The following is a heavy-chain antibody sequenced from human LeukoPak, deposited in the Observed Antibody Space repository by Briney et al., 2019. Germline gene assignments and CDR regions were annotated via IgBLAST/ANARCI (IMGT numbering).Heavy chain of an antibody. CDR3: ARGGWELTGGAYFDY. Sequence: ASVKVSCKASGYTFTSYDINWVRQATGQGLEWMGWMNPNSGNTGYAQKFQGRVTMTTNTSISTAYMELSSLRSEDTAVYYCARGGWELTGGAYFDYWGQGTLVTVSS. CDR1: GYTFTSYD. V-gene: IGHV1-8*01. CDR2: MNPNSGNT. J-gene: IGHJ4*02. D-gene: IGHD1-26*01.